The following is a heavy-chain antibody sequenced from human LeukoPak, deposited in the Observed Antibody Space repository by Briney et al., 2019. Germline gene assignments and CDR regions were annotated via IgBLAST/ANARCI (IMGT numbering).Heavy chain of an antibody. D-gene: IGHD4-23*01. Sequence: SVKVSCKASGGTFSSYAISWVRQAPGQGLEWMGGIIPIFGTANYAQKFQGRVTITADESTSTAYMELSSLRSEDTAVYYCARADDLTTVVTPAFDYWGQGTLVTVSS. CDR1: GGTFSSYA. J-gene: IGHJ4*02. CDR2: IIPIFGTA. V-gene: IGHV1-69*13. CDR3: ARADDLTTVVTPAFDY.